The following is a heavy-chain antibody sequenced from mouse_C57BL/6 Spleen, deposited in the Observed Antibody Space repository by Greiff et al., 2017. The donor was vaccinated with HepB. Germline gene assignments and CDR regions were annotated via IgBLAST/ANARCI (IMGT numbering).Heavy chain of an antibody. CDR1: GYTFTSYW. D-gene: IGHD2-4*01. V-gene: IGHV1-52*01. CDR2: IDPSDSET. CDR3: ARSGVYDYGAWFAY. J-gene: IGHJ3*01. Sequence: QVQLQQPGAELVRPGSSVKLSCKASGYTFTSYWMHWVKQRPIQGLEWIGNIDPSDSETHYNQKFKDKATLTVDKSSSTAYMQLSSLTSEDSAVYYCARSGVYDYGAWFAYWGQGTLVTVSA.